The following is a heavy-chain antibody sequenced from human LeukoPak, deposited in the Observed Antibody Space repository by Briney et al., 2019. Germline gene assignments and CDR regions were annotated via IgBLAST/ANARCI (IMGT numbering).Heavy chain of an antibody. D-gene: IGHD6-6*01. CDR3: ARDNEQLAQGYMDV. CDR2: ISAYNGNT. CDR1: GGTFSSYA. Sequence: ASVKVSCKASGGTFSSYAISWVRQAPGQGLEWMGWISAYNGNTNYAQKLQGRVTMTTDTSTSTAYMELRSLRSDDTAVYYCARDNEQLAQGYMDVWGKGTTVTVSS. V-gene: IGHV1-18*01. J-gene: IGHJ6*03.